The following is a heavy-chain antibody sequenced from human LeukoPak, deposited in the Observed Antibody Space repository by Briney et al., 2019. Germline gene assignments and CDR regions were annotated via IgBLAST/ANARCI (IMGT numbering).Heavy chain of an antibody. CDR3: ATDRLFTYYDYVWGSYRY. V-gene: IGHV1-24*01. Sequence: ASVKVSCKVSGYTLTELSMHWVRQAPGKGLEWMGGFDPEDGETIYAQKFQGRVTMTEDTSTDTAYMELSSLRSEDTAAYYCATDRLFTYYDYVWGSYRYWGQGTLVTVSS. J-gene: IGHJ4*02. D-gene: IGHD3-16*02. CDR2: FDPEDGET. CDR1: GYTLTELS.